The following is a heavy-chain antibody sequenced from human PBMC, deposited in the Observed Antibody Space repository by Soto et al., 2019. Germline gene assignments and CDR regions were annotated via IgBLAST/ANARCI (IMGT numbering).Heavy chain of an antibody. J-gene: IGHJ3*01. CDR1: GFTFDYYS. D-gene: IGHD3-16*01. Sequence: EVQLVESGGGLVQPGESLRLSCAASGFTFDYYSMHWVRQVPGKGLVWVSRIHSDGTSKTYADSVKGRFTISRDNAKNTLDLQMNSLRADDTAVYYCARGDRGGFDLWGQGTVVTVSS. CDR2: IHSDGTSK. V-gene: IGHV3-74*01. CDR3: ARGDRGGFDL.